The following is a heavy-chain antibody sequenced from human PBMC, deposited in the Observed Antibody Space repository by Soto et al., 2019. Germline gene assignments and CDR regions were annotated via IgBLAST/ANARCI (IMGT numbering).Heavy chain of an antibody. V-gene: IGHV5-51*01. CDR1: GYSFTSYW. J-gene: IGHJ6*02. CDR2: IYPGDSDT. Sequence: GESLKISCKGSGYSFTSYWIGWVRQMPGKGLEWMGIIYPGDSDTRYSPSFQGQVTISADKSISTAYLQWSSLKASDTAMYYCARGYGSEVSIYYYYYGMDVWGQAPTVTVSS. CDR3: ARGYGSEVSIYYYYYGMDV. D-gene: IGHD3-10*01.